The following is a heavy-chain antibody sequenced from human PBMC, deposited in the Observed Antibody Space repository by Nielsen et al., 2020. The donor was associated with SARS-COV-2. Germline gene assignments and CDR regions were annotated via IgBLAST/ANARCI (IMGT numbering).Heavy chain of an antibody. CDR1: GYTFTSYA. V-gene: IGHV3-30*04. Sequence: SCKASGYTFTSYAMHWVRQAPGKGLEWVAVISYDGSNKYYADSVKGRFTISRDNSKNTLYLQMNSLRAEDTAVYYCARDRGQWLASYYFDYWGQGTLVTVSS. J-gene: IGHJ4*02. CDR3: ARDRGQWLASYYFDY. CDR2: ISYDGSNK. D-gene: IGHD6-19*01.